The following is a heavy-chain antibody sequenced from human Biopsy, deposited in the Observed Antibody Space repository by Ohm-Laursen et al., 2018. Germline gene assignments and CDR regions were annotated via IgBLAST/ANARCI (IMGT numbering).Heavy chain of an antibody. D-gene: IGHD3-3*01. V-gene: IGHV3-23*01. CDR1: GFTFSGHA. J-gene: IGHJ5*02. CDR3: ARDLYDFCGGCPFDP. Sequence: SLRLSCAAPGFTFSGHAMSWVRQAPGKGLECVSIINGGGGSTWYPDPVKGRFTISRDNSKNTLYLQMNSLRAEDTAMYYCARDLYDFCGGCPFDPWGQGTLVTVSP. CDR2: INGGGGST.